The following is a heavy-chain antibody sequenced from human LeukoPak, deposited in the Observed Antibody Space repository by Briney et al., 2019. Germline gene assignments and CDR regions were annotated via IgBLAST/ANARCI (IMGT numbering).Heavy chain of an antibody. D-gene: IGHD3-10*01. CDR2: IIPIFGTA. Sequence: GASVKVSCKASGGTFSSYAISWVRQAPGQGLEWMGGIIPIFGTANYAQKFQGRVTITADESTSTAYMELSSLRSEDTAVYYCARGPITMVRGVIRHFDYWGQGTLVTVSS. V-gene: IGHV1-69*13. CDR3: ARGPITMVRGVIRHFDY. J-gene: IGHJ4*02. CDR1: GGTFSSYA.